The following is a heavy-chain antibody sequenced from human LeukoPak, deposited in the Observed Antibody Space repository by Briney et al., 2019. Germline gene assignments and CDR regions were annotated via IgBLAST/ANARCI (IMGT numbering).Heavy chain of an antibody. D-gene: IGHD6-19*01. CDR2: IHYTGTI. V-gene: IGHV4-59*08. Sequence: KTSETLSLTCTVSDGSISGYYWTWIRQPPGKGLEWIAYIHYTGTIKYNPSVQSRVTISVDTSKNQFSLRLSSVTAADTAVYYCARLADHGWPDYWGQGTLVTVSS. CDR3: ARLADHGWPDY. J-gene: IGHJ4*02. CDR1: DGSISGYY.